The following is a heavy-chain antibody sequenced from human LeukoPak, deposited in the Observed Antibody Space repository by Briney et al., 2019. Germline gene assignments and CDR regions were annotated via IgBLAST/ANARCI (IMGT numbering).Heavy chain of an antibody. CDR3: ARESGYYDSSGGWYFDY. CDR1: GGSISSYY. Sequence: SETLSLTCTVSGGSISSYYWSWIRQPPGKGLEWIGYIYYSGSTNYNPSLKSRVTISVDTSTNQFSLKLSSVTAADTAVYYCARESGYYDSSGGWYFDYWGQGTLVTVSS. CDR2: IYYSGST. D-gene: IGHD3-22*01. J-gene: IGHJ4*02. V-gene: IGHV4-59*01.